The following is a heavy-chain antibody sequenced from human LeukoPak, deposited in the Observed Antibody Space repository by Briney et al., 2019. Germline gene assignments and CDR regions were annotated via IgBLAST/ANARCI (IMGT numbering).Heavy chain of an antibody. CDR2: IYSDVSGGST. CDR3: ATSIYSFYSYYMDV. J-gene: IGHJ6*03. Sequence: GGSLRLSCAASGFTVRSNYMTWVRQAPGKGLEWVSVIYSDVSGGSTYYADSVKGRFTISRDNSKNTLYLQMNSLRAEDTAVYYCATSIYSFYSYYMDVWGKGTTVTVSS. V-gene: IGHV3-66*01. CDR1: GFTVRSNY. D-gene: IGHD5-12*01.